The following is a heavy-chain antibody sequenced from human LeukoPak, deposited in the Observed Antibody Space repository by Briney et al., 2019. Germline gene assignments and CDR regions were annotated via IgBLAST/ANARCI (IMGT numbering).Heavy chain of an antibody. CDR3: ARGIKQLANWFDP. J-gene: IGHJ5*02. D-gene: IGHD6-13*01. Sequence: ASVKVSCKASGYTFTSYAMHWVRQAPGQRLEWMGWINAGNGNTKYSQKFQGRVTITRDTSASTAYMELSSLGSEDTAVYYCARGIKQLANWFDPWGQGTLVTVSS. CDR1: GYTFTSYA. CDR2: INAGNGNT. V-gene: IGHV1-3*01.